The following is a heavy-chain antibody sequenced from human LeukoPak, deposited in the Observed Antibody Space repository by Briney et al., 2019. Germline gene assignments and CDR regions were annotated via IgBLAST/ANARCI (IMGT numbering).Heavy chain of an antibody. CDR3: ARNDYPNKSFDY. CDR1: GGSISSGDYY. J-gene: IGHJ4*02. V-gene: IGHV4-30-4*08. Sequence: SETLSLTCTVSGGSISSGDYYWSWIRQPPGKGLEWIGYTYYSGSTYYNPSLKSRVSISVDTSKNQFSLKLSSVTAADTAVYYCARNDYPNKSFDYWGQGTLVTVSS. CDR2: TYYSGST. D-gene: IGHD4-11*01.